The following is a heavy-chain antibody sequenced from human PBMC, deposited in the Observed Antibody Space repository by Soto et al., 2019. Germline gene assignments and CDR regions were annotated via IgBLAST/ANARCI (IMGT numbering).Heavy chain of an antibody. CDR2: ISGSGGST. D-gene: IGHD3-3*01. CDR1: GFTFSSYA. Sequence: GGSLRLSCAASGFTFSSYAMTWVRQAPGKGLEWVSAISGSGGSTYYADSVKGRFTISRDNSKNTLYLQMNSLRAEDTAVYYCAKDNDFWSPQIASFYMWGQGTMLPVS. V-gene: IGHV3-23*01. CDR3: AKDNDFWSPQIASFYM. J-gene: IGHJ3*02.